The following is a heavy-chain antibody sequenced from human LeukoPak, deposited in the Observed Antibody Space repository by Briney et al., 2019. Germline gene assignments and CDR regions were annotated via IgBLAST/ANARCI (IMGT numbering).Heavy chain of an antibody. CDR2: IYTTGSTDST. V-gene: IGHV4-4*07. J-gene: IGHJ4*02. CDR3: AGFGAGSYY. CDR1: GGSISSSY. D-gene: IGHD3-10*01. Sequence: PSETLSLTCTASGGSISSSYCSWIRQPAGKGLEWIGRIYTTGSTDSTDFNPSLKSRVTMSVDTSKNQFSLKLGSVTAADTAVYYCAGFGAGSYYWGQGTLVTVFS.